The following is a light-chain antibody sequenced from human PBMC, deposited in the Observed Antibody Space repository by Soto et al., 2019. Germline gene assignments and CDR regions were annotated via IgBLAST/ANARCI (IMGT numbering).Light chain of an antibody. V-gene: IGKV1-5*01. CDR3: QQYNSYSWT. Sequence: DIQMTQSPSTLSASVGDRVTITCRASQSISTWLAWYQQKPGTAPKVLIYDASRLESGVPSRFSGSGSETEFTLTISSLQPADFATYYCQQYNSYSWTFGQGTKVDIK. CDR1: QSISTW. J-gene: IGKJ1*01. CDR2: DAS.